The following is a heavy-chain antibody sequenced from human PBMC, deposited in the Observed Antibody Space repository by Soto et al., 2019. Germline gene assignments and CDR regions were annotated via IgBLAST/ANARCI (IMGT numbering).Heavy chain of an antibody. V-gene: IGHV1-69*02. Sequence: QVQLVQSGTEVKKPGSSVKVSCKASGGTFRNYPINWVRQAPGQGLEWMGSIFPLTDIPDYAQNFQARLTMSADKSTRTGYMKLSSMTSDDTAMYFCARGPFVVLKYFESWGQGTLVTVSS. CDR3: ARGPFVVLKYFES. CDR1: GGTFRNYP. D-gene: IGHD3-16*02. J-gene: IGHJ4*02. CDR2: IFPLTDIP.